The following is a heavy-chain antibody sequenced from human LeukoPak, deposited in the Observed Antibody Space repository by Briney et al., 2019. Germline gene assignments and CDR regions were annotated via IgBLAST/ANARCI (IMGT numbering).Heavy chain of an antibody. CDR2: ISASGNII. J-gene: IGHJ4*02. Sequence: GGSLRLSCVASGFPFRDYYFSWVRQAPGQGLEWLSFISASGNIIRYEDSVKGRFTISRDDAKNSVFLQMDSLRTEDTALYYCARHMVITPFDSWGQGTLVTVSS. CDR3: ARHMVITPFDS. V-gene: IGHV3-11*01. D-gene: IGHD4/OR15-4a*01. CDR1: GFPFRDYY.